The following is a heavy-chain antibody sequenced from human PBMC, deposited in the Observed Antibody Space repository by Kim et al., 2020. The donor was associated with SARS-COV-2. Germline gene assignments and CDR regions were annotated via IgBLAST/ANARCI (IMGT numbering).Heavy chain of an antibody. J-gene: IGHJ4*02. CDR3: ASRSLGTGNRGY. V-gene: IGHV4-34*01. CDR2: INHSVGT. CDR1: GGSFSGFY. Sequence: SETLSLTCAGYGGSFSGFYWTWIRQPPGKGLEWIGEINHSVGTNYNPSLKSRVTISVDTSKNQFSLKLSSVTAADTAVYYCASRSLGTGNRGYWGQGTLVTVSS. D-gene: IGHD1-1*01.